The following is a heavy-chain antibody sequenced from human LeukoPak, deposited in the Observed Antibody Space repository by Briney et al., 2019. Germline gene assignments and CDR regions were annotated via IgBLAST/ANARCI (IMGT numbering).Heavy chain of an antibody. D-gene: IGHD6-19*01. V-gene: IGHV4-39*01. Sequence: SETLSLTCTVSGGSISSSSYYWGWIRQPPGKGLEWIGSIYYSGSTYYNPSLKSRVTISVDTSKNQFSLRLSSVTAADTAIYYCARHSIAVTDDCWGQGTLVTVSS. J-gene: IGHJ4*02. CDR3: ARHSIAVTDDC. CDR1: GGSISSSSYY. CDR2: IYYSGST.